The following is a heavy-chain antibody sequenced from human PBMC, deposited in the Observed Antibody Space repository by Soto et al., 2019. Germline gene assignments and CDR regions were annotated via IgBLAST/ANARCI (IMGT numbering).Heavy chain of an antibody. CDR3: ARDGYDSSGYYYGHDY. CDR2: IIPIFGTA. V-gene: IGHV1-69*01. Sequence: QVQLVQSGAEVKKSRSSVKVSCKASGGTFSSYAISWVRQAPGQGLEWMGVIIPIFGTANYAQKFQGRVTITADESTSTAYMELSSLRSEDTAVYYCARDGYDSSGYYYGHDYWGQGTLVTVSS. CDR1: GGTFSSYA. J-gene: IGHJ4*02. D-gene: IGHD3-22*01.